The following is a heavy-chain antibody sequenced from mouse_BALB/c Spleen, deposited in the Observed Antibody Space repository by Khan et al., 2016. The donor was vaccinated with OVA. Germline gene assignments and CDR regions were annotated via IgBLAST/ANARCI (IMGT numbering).Heavy chain of an antibody. Sequence: QVQLQQPGAELVKPGASVKLSCKTSGYTFTSYWIQWVKQRPGQGLGWIGEIFPGTGTTYYNENFKGKATLTIATSSTTAYMHLSSLTSEDAAVYFCARGYFGNYEFADWGQGTLVTVSA. CDR3: ARGYFGNYEFAD. J-gene: IGHJ3*01. CDR1: GYTFTSYW. CDR2: IFPGTGTT. V-gene: IGHV1S132*01. D-gene: IGHD2-1*01.